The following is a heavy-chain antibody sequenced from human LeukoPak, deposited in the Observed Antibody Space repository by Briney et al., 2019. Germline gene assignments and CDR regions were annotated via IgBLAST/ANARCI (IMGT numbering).Heavy chain of an antibody. CDR1: GGTFSSYA. D-gene: IGHD6-13*01. Sequence: GASVKVSCKASGGTFSSYAISWVRHAPGQGLEWMGGIIPIFGTANYAQKFQGRVTITADESTSTAYMELSSLRSEDTAVYYCARGVAAAGTDPDYWGQGTLVTVSS. CDR2: IIPIFGTA. CDR3: ARGVAAAGTDPDY. V-gene: IGHV1-69*13. J-gene: IGHJ4*02.